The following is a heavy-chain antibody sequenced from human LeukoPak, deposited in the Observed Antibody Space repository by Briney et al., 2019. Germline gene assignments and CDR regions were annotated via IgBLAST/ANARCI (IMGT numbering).Heavy chain of an antibody. CDR1: GGSINSYY. D-gene: IGHD6-6*01. CDR3: ARVLGEQLVRDDAFDI. CDR2: IYYSGST. V-gene: IGHV4-59*08. J-gene: IGHJ3*02. Sequence: SETLSLTCTVSGGSINSYYWSWIRQPPGKGLEWIGYIYYSGSTNYNPSLKSRVTISVDTSKNQFSLKLSSVTAADTAVYYCARVLGEQLVRDDAFDIWGQGTMVTVSS.